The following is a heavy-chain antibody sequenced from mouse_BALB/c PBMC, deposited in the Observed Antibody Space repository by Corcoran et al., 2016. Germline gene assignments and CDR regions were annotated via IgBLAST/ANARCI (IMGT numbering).Heavy chain of an antibody. V-gene: IGHV1S56*01. D-gene: IGHD2-10*02. CDR2: IYAGNGST. J-gene: IGHJ4*01. CDR3: ARLQYGKYDAMDY. CDR1: GYTFTSYD. Sequence: QVQLQQSGPELVKPGALVKISCKASGYTFTSYDINWVKQRPGQGLEWIGWIYAGNGSTKDNEKFKGKATLTADKSSRTAYMQLSSLTSENTAVYFCARLQYGKYDAMDYWGQGTVVTVSA.